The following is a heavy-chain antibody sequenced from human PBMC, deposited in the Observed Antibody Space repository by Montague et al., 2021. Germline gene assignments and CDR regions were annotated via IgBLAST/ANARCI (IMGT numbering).Heavy chain of an antibody. D-gene: IGHD1-26*01. V-gene: IGHV4-4*07. CDR3: ARDTVGASGYFYYYYMDV. CDR1: GDSINTYS. J-gene: IGHJ6*03. Sequence: SETLSLTCTVFGDSINTYSWSWIRQPAGKGLEWIGRLSNGGSTNSNPSPKSRVSMSVDTSKNQFSLKLSSVTAANTAVYFCARDTVGASGYFYYYYMDVWGRGTTVTVSS. CDR2: LSNGGST.